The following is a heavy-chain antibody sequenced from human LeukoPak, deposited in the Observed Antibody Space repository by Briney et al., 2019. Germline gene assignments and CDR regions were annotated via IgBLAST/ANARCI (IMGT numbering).Heavy chain of an antibody. Sequence: KTSETLSLPCGVFGVSINDYYWSCIRQSPGKGLEWIGEISHTEGTRYNRSLESRVTLLVGTCENQLSLKLIFVTAADTAVYYCARIRCGHSGSVCYNHWGLGTLVTVSS. CDR1: GVSINDYY. CDR3: ARIRCGHSGSVCYNH. V-gene: IGHV4-34*01. D-gene: IGHD3-9*01. CDR2: ISHTEGT. J-gene: IGHJ4*02.